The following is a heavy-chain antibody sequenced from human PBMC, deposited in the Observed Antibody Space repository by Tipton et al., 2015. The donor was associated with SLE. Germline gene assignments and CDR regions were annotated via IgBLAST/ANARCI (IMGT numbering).Heavy chain of an antibody. CDR3: ARQDGSPFDY. V-gene: IGHV4-34*01. Sequence: TLSLTCGVNGGSFGGHFWNWVRQAPGKGLEWIAGVTPSGITNYNPSLKSRVTISIDMSKNQFSLRLNSVTAADTAVYYCARQDGSPFDYWGQGTLVTVSS. CDR1: GGSFGGHF. D-gene: IGHD3-10*01. CDR2: VTPSGIT. J-gene: IGHJ4*02.